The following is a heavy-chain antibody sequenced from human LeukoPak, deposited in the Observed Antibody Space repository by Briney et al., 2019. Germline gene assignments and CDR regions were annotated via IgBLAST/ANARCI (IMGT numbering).Heavy chain of an antibody. CDR2: IYHTGYT. V-gene: IGHV4-30-2*01. D-gene: IGHD3-16*01. CDR1: GGSISSGGYS. Sequence: SESLSLTCAVSGGSISSGGYSWSWIRQPPGKGLEWIGYIYHTGYTYYNPSLKSRVTMSVDGSKNQYSLKLSSVTAADTAVYYCARVGGGREIDYWGQGTLVTVSS. CDR3: ARVGGGREIDY. J-gene: IGHJ4*02.